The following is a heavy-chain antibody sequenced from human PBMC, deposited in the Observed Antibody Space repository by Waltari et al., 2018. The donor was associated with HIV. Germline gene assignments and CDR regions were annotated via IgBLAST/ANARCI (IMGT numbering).Heavy chain of an antibody. V-gene: IGHV3-30*09. J-gene: IGHJ6*02. D-gene: IGHD2-2*01. Sequence: QGQMVESGGGVVQPGRSLRLSCADSGLTFSSNAVHWVRQGPGKGLEWVALISHDGSNTYYADSVKGRFVISRDNSKNTLDLQMNSLTIEDTAVYYCARDLISGIMPRSYYYGLDVWGQGTTVTVSS. CDR1: GLTFSSNA. CDR2: ISHDGSNT. CDR3: ARDLISGIMPRSYYYGLDV.